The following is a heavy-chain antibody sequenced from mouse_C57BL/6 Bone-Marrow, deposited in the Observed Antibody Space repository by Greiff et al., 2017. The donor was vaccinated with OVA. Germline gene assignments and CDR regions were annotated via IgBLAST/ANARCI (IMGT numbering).Heavy chain of an antibody. CDR1: GYSFSSYY. CDR3: ATHHDSCDSNYWDIDD. J-gene: IGHJ1*03. V-gene: IGHV1-66*01. CDR2: IYHGGGNT. D-gene: IGHD2-5*01. Sequence: VQVVQSGAELVKPGASVKISCKASGYSFSSYYMPWVKQSPGKGLEWIGSIYHGGGNTKYNEKFKGKATLAADTSSSTAYMQLSSLTSEDSSVYASATHHDSCDSNYWDIDDWGTGTTVTVSS.